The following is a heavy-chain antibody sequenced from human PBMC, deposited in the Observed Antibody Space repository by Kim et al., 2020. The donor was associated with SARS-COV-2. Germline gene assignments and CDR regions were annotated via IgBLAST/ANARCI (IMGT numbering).Heavy chain of an antibody. V-gene: IGHV3-23*01. CDR2: ISGNGRTI. D-gene: IGHD3-16*02. J-gene: IGHJ4*02. CDR3: ARSDYDYVWGTYRFIND. Sequence: GGSLRLSCAASGFNFNDYGMPWVRQGPGKGLEWASGISGNGRTIHYADSVKGRFTISRDNSEQTLYLQMNSLRGEDTAVYYCARSDYDYVWGTYRFINDWGQGTLVPVSS. CDR1: GFNFNDYG.